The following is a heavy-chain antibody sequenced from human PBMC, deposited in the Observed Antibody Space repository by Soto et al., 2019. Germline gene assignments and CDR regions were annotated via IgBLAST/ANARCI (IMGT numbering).Heavy chain of an antibody. CDR1: GGSISSYY. V-gene: IGHV4-59*01. CDR3: ARDRVPAAMMTPRGWFDP. J-gene: IGHJ5*02. D-gene: IGHD2-2*01. CDR2: IYYSGST. Sequence: PSETLSLTCTVSGGSISSYYWSWIRQPPGKGLEWIGYIYYSGSTNYNPSLKSRVTISVDTSKNQFSLKLSSVTAADTAVYYCARDRVPAAMMTPRGWFDPWGQGTLVTVSS.